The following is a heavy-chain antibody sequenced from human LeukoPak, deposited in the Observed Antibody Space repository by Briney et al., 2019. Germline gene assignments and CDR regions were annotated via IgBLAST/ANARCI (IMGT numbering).Heavy chain of an antibody. V-gene: IGHV4-39*07. D-gene: IGHD6-13*01. Sequence: SETLSLTCTVSGGSISSSSYYWGWIRQPPGKGLEWIGTIYYSGSTYYNPSLKSRVTISVDTSKNQFSLKLSSVTAADTAAYYCARRKYGIWGSSRHFDPWGQGTLVTVSS. J-gene: IGHJ5*02. CDR1: GGSISSSSYY. CDR3: ARRKYGIWGSSRHFDP. CDR2: IYYSGST.